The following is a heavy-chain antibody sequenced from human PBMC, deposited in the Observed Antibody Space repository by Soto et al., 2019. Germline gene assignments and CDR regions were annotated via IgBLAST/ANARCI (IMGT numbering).Heavy chain of an antibody. Sequence: EVQLVESGGGLVKPGGSLRLSCAASGFTFSTYSLTWVRQAPGKGLEWVSSISSSGTYILYADSVKGRFTISRDNAQNSLFLQMNSLRAADTAVYFCARDRARTTNAFDIWGQGTMVTVSS. CDR1: GFTFSTYS. CDR3: ARDRARTTNAFDI. J-gene: IGHJ3*02. V-gene: IGHV3-21*01. D-gene: IGHD3-10*01. CDR2: ISSSGTYI.